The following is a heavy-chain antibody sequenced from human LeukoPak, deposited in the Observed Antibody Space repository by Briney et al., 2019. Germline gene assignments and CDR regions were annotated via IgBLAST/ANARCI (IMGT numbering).Heavy chain of an antibody. Sequence: PGGSLRLSCAASGFTFSSYAMSWVRQAPGKGLEWVSGISGSGGSTYYADSVKGRFTISRDNSKNTLYLQMNSLRAEDTAVYYCAKDQMTNYDFWSGYSPWGQGTLVTVSS. CDR2: ISGSGGST. CDR3: AKDQMTNYDFWSGYSP. CDR1: GFTFSSYA. V-gene: IGHV3-23*01. J-gene: IGHJ5*02. D-gene: IGHD3-3*01.